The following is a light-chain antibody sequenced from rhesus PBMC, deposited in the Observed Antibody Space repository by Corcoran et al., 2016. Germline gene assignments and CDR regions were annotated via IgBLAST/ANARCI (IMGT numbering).Light chain of an antibody. V-gene: IGKV3S9*01. CDR3: QQYYSWSRT. J-gene: IGKJ1*01. CDR1: QSVSTS. Sequence: EIVMTQSPATLSLSPGERATLSCRASQSVSTSVAWFQQKPDQAPRLLMYDSSNRATAIPDRFSGSGCGTDFKLISSSLEAEDVGVDYCQQYYSWSRTFGQGTKVEI. CDR2: DSS.